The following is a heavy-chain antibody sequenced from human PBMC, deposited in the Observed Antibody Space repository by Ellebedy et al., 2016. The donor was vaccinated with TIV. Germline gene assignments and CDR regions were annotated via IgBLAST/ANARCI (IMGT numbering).Heavy chain of an antibody. Sequence: SVKVSXXASGGTFSSYAISWVRQAPGQGLEWMGGIIPIFGTANYAQKFQGRVTITADKSTSTAYMELSSLRSEDTAVYYCARDLAYYDSSGYYNPEDAFDIWGQGTMVTVSS. V-gene: IGHV1-69*06. CDR3: ARDLAYYDSSGYYNPEDAFDI. J-gene: IGHJ3*02. CDR2: IIPIFGTA. D-gene: IGHD3-22*01. CDR1: GGTFSSYA.